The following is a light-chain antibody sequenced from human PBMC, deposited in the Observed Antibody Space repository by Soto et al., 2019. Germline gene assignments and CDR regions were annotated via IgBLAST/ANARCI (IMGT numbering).Light chain of an antibody. V-gene: IGKV3D-15*02. Sequence: IVMKQSPATLSVSPGERATLSCRASQSVSSNLAWYQQKPGQAPRLLMYGASTRATGIPARFSGSGSGTDFTLTISRLEPEDFAVYYCQQYGSSPLTFGGGTKVDI. CDR3: QQYGSSPLT. J-gene: IGKJ4*01. CDR1: QSVSSN. CDR2: GAS.